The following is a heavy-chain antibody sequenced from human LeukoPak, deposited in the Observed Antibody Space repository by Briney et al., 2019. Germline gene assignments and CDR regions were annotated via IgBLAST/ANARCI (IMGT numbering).Heavy chain of an antibody. D-gene: IGHD4-23*01. CDR2: VHSSSSYI. J-gene: IGHJ3*02. V-gene: IGHV3-21*01. Sequence: GGSLRLSCAASGFTFGDYYMNWVRQAPGKGLEWVASVHSSSSYINYAESVKGRFTISRDNAQNSLSLQMVSLRGEDTAVYFCARGALGYGRNDAFDIWGXGTMVTVSS. CDR3: ARGALGYGRNDAFDI. CDR1: GFTFGDYY.